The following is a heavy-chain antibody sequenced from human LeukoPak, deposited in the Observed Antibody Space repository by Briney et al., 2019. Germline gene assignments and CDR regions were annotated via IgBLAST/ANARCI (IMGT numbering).Heavy chain of an antibody. V-gene: IGHV4-39*01. CDR2: IYYSGST. J-gene: IGHJ4*02. CDR1: GGSISSSSYY. CDR3: ARRNGWELLNFDY. D-gene: IGHD1-26*01. Sequence: SETLSLTCTVSGGSISSSSYYWGWIRQPPGKGLEWIGSIYYSGSTYYNPSLKSRVTISVDTSKNQFSLKLSSVIAADTAVYYCARRNGWELLNFDYWGQGTLVTVSS.